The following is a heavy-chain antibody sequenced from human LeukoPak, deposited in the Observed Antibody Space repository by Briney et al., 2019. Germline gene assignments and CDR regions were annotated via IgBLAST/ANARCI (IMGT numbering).Heavy chain of an antibody. CDR3: ANPLGVAIDF. Sequence: GGSLGLSCAASGFTFSSYAMSWVRQAPGEGLEWVSAISDNGVRTYYADSVKGRFTISRDNSKNTLYLQMNSLRVEDTAVYYCANPLGVAIDFWGQGTLVTVSS. D-gene: IGHD5-12*01. CDR1: GFTFSSYA. CDR2: ISDNGVRT. V-gene: IGHV3-23*01. J-gene: IGHJ4*02.